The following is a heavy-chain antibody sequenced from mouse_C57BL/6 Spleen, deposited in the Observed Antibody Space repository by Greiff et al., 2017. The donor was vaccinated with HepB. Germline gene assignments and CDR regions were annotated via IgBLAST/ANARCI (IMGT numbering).Heavy chain of an antibody. CDR2: IWSGGST. CDR1: GFSLTSYG. D-gene: IGHD1-1*01. V-gene: IGHV2-2*01. J-gene: IGHJ1*03. Sequence: VNVVESGPGLVQPSQSLSITCTVSGFSLTSYGVHWVRQSPGKGLEWLGVIWSGGSTDYNAAFISRLSISKDNSKSQVFFKMNSLQADDTAIYYCARERVTVVATSSWYFDVWGTGTTVTVSS. CDR3: ARERVTVVATSSWYFDV.